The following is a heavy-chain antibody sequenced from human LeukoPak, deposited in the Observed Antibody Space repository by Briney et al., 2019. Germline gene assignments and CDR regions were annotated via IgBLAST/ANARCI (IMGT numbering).Heavy chain of an antibody. CDR2: INAGNGNT. D-gene: IGHD3-10*01. J-gene: IGHJ4*02. CDR1: GYTFTIYG. V-gene: IGHV1-3*01. CDR3: ARRYGSGSYGYFDY. Sequence: GASVKVSCKASGYTFTIYGISWVRQAPGQGLEWMGWINAGNGNTKYSQKFQGRVTITRDTSASTAYMELSSLRSEDTAVYYCARRYGSGSYGYFDYWGQGTLVTVSS.